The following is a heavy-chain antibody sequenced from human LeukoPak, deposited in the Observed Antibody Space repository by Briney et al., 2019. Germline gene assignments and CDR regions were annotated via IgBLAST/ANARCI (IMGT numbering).Heavy chain of an antibody. J-gene: IGHJ4*02. Sequence: GGSLRLSCTVSGFSLSSYGMSWVRQAPGKGLEWVSTISGTGGNTYYADSVKGRFIISRDNSKNTLYLQMNSLRAEDTAVYYCAKDIMGATELFDYWGQGTLVTVSS. V-gene: IGHV3-23*01. CDR2: ISGTGGNT. CDR3: AKDIMGATELFDY. D-gene: IGHD1-26*01. CDR1: GFSLSSYG.